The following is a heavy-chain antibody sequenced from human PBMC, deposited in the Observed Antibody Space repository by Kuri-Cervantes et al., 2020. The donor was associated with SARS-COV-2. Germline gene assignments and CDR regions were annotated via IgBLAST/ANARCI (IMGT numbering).Heavy chain of an antibody. D-gene: IGHD5-18*01. CDR1: GFTFSSYS. J-gene: IGHJ4*02. CDR2: ISSSSSTI. Sequence: GGSLRLSCAASGFTFSSYSMNWVRQAPGKGLEWVSYISSSSSTIYYADSVKGRFTISRDNAKNTLYLQMSSLGAEDTAVYYCASESGYSYGYDYWGQGALVTVSS. CDR3: ASESGYSYGYDY. V-gene: IGHV3-48*01.